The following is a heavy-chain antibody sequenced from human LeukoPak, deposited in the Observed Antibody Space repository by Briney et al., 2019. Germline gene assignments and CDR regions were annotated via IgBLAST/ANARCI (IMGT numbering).Heavy chain of an antibody. CDR3: ARDGATSGYYTFFDY. J-gene: IGHJ4*02. Sequence: GGSLRLSCAASGFTFSDHYMGWIRQAPGKGLEWVSYITHTGTTVYYADSVKGRFTISRDNAKNSLFLQMNGLRADDTALYYCARDGATSGYYTFFDYWGQGTLVTVSS. V-gene: IGHV3-11*01. D-gene: IGHD3-22*01. CDR2: ITHTGTTV. CDR1: GFTFSDHY.